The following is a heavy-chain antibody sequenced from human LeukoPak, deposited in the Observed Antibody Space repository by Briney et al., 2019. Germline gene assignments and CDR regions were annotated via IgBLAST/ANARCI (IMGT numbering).Heavy chain of an antibody. Sequence: PGGSLRLSCAASRFTFSTYGMHWARQAPGKGLEWVAVISYDGSSKFHADSVKGRFTISRDNSKDTLYLQMNSLRAEDTAVYYCARAYSYDNSHIDYWGQGTLVTVSS. CDR3: ARAYSYDNSHIDY. V-gene: IGHV3-30*03. J-gene: IGHJ4*02. D-gene: IGHD5-18*01. CDR1: RFTFSTYG. CDR2: ISYDGSSK.